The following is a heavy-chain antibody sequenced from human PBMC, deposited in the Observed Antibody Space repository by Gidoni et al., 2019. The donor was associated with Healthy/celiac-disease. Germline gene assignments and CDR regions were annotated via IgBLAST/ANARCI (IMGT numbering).Heavy chain of an antibody. CDR3: ARDGGGPTYFDY. CDR2: IYYSGST. Sequence: QVQLQESGPGLVKPSQTMSLTCTVSDGSISSGGYYWSWIRQHPGKGLEWMGYIYYSGSTYYNPSLKSRVTISVDTSKNQFSLKLSSVTAADTAVYYCARDGGGPTYFDYWGQGTLVTVSS. CDR1: DGSISSGGYY. J-gene: IGHJ4*02. V-gene: IGHV4-31*03. D-gene: IGHD3-16*01.